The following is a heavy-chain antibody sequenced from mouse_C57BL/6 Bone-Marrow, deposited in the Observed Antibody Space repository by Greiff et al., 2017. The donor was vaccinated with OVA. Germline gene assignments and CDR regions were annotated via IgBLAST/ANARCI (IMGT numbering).Heavy chain of an antibody. V-gene: IGHV1-69*01. CDR3: ARSVITTVSMDY. D-gene: IGHD1-1*01. CDR2: IDPSDSYT. CDR1: GYTFTSYW. Sequence: QVQLQQPGAELVMPGASVKLSCKASGYTFTSYWMHWVKQRPGQGLEWIGEIDPSDSYTNYNQKFKGKSTLTVDKSSSTAYMQLSSLTSEDSAVYYCARSVITTVSMDYWCQGTSVTVSS. J-gene: IGHJ4*01.